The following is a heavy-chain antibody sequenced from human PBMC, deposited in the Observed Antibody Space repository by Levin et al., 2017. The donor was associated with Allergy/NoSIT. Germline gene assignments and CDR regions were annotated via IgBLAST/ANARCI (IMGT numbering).Heavy chain of an antibody. V-gene: IGHV4-34*01. Sequence: PGGSLRLSCAVYGGSFSGYYWSWIRQPPGKGLEWIGEINHSGSTNYNPSLKSRVTISVDTSKNQFSLKLSSVTAADTAVYYCARGRKQWLVYWGQGTLVTVSS. CDR2: INHSGST. D-gene: IGHD6-19*01. J-gene: IGHJ4*02. CDR1: GGSFSGYY. CDR3: ARGRKQWLVY.